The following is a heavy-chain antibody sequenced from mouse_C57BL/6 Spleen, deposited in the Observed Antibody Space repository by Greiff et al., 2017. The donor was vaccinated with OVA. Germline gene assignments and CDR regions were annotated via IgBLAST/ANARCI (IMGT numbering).Heavy chain of an antibody. CDR1: GFNIKNTY. J-gene: IGHJ4*01. Sequence: EVQLKESVAELVRPGASVKLSCTASGFNIKNTYMHWVKQRPEQGLEWIGRIDPANGNTKYAPKFQGKATITADTSSNTAYLQLSSLTSEDTAIYYCARGDYGSSHYYAMDYWGQGTSVTVSS. CDR2: IDPANGNT. D-gene: IGHD1-1*01. CDR3: ARGDYGSSHYYAMDY. V-gene: IGHV14-3*01.